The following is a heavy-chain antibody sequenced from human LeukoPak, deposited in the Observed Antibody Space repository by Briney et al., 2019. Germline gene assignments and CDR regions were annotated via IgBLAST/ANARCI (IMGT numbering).Heavy chain of an antibody. CDR1: GYTFTSYG. Sequence: ASVKVSCKASGYTFTSYGIGWVRQAPGHGLEWMGWISAYNGQTHYAQRLQGRVTMTTDTSTSTAYMELRSLRSDDTAVYYCAREGAREGSVTEFSLDYWGQGTLVTVSS. D-gene: IGHD4-11*01. J-gene: IGHJ4*02. CDR2: ISAYNGQT. V-gene: IGHV1-18*01. CDR3: AREGAREGSVTEFSLDY.